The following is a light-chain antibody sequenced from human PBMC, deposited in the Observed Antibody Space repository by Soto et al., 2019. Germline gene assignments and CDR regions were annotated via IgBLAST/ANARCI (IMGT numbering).Light chain of an antibody. Sequence: QSALTQPPSVSGAPGQRVTISCTGSSSNIGAGYDVHWYQQLPGTAPKLLIYGNSNRPSGVPXRFSGSKSGTSASLAITGXXAEDEXXXXCQSYDSSLSALFGGGTQLTVL. V-gene: IGLV1-40*01. CDR2: GNS. CDR1: SSNIGAGYD. CDR3: QSYDSSLSAL. J-gene: IGLJ3*02.